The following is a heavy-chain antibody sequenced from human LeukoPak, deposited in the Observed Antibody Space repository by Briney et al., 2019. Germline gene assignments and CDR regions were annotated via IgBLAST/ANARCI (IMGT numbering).Heavy chain of an antibody. Sequence: GASVKVSCTASGYTFTGYYMHWVRQAPGQGLEWMGWINPNSGGTNYAQKFQGRVTITRDTSISTAYMELSRLRSDDTAGYYCXXXXXXXSSGSNWFDPWGQGTLVTVSS. CDR2: INPNSGGT. V-gene: IGHV1-2*02. J-gene: IGHJ5*02. D-gene: IGHD6-6*01. CDR1: GYTFTGYY. CDR3: XXXXXXXSSGSNWFDP.